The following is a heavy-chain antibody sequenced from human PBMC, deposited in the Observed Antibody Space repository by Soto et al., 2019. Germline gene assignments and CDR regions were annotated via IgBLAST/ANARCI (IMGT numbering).Heavy chain of an antibody. CDR3: ARFSPGNRRGRGYSGYDFFK. D-gene: IGHD5-12*01. J-gene: IGHJ4*02. CDR1: GGSVSSGSYY. V-gene: IGHV4-61*01. CDR2: IYYSGST. Sequence: SETLSLTCTVSGGSVSSGSYYWSWIRQPPGKGLEWIGYIYYSGSTNYNPSLKSRVTISVDTSKNQFSLKLSSVTAADTAVYYCARFSPGNRRGRGYSGYDFFKWGQGTLVTVSS.